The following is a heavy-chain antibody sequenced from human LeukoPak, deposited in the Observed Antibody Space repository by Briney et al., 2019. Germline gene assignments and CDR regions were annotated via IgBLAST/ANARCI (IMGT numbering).Heavy chain of an antibody. D-gene: IGHD6-6*01. V-gene: IGHV4-59*08. CDR1: GGSISSYY. CDR2: VYHRGST. Sequence: SETLSLTCTVSGGSISSYYWSWIRQPPGKGLEWIGYVYHRGSTNSNPSLKSRVTISIDTSKSQFSLKLSSVTAADTDVYYCARQWGYTSSSERANWLDPWGQGTLVTVSS. CDR3: ARQWGYTSSSERANWLDP. J-gene: IGHJ5*02.